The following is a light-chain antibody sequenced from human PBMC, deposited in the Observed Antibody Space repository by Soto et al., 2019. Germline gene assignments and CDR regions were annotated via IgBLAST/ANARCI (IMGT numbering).Light chain of an antibody. J-gene: IGKJ1*01. CDR1: QSVTSY. V-gene: IGKV3-11*01. CDR3: QQRLNWPPG. Sequence: EIFLSQSPDTLSLSPGERATLSCRASQSVTSYIAWYQQRPGQAPRLLIYDASNRATGVPARFSGSGSGTDFTLTISDLEPADFGLYYCQQRLNWPPGFGQGTKVDIK. CDR2: DAS.